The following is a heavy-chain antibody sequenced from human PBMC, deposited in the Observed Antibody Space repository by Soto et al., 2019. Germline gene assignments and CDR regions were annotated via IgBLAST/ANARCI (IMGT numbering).Heavy chain of an antibody. Sequence: ETLRLACAASGFTFSSYAMSWVRQAPGKGLEWVSAIRGSGGSTYYAGSVKGRFTISRDNSKNTLYLQMNSLRAEDTAVYYCAKVYYYDSSGYSYDAFDIWGQGTMVTVSS. J-gene: IGHJ3*02. D-gene: IGHD3-22*01. CDR2: IRGSGGST. CDR1: GFTFSSYA. V-gene: IGHV3-23*01. CDR3: AKVYYYDSSGYSYDAFDI.